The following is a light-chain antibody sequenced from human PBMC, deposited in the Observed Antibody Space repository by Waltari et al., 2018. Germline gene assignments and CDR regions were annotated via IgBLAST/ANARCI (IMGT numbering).Light chain of an antibody. CDR1: TGAVTRGYS. V-gene: IGLV7-43*01. Sequence: QTVVTQEPSLTVSPGGTVTLTCASSTGAVTRGYSPNWFQPKPGQAPRALIYSTSNKHPWTPARFSGSLLGGKAALTLSGVQPEDEAEYYCLLYYGGALVFGGGTKLTVL. CDR3: LLYYGGALV. CDR2: STS. J-gene: IGLJ2*01.